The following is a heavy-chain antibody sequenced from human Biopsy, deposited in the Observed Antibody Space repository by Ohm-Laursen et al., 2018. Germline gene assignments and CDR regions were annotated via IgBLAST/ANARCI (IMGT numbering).Heavy chain of an antibody. CDR1: GASVRSHF. CDR3: ARLSTLFGVADFTDD. V-gene: IGHV4-59*08. Sequence: PGTLSLTWTLSGASVRSHFLTWIRQPPGKGLQWIGSISNSGTTKSSPSLKSRVNISLHTSKNHLSLKLTSVTAADTAVYYCARLSTLFGVADFTDDWGQGTLVTVSS. J-gene: IGHJ4*02. CDR2: ISNSGTT. D-gene: IGHD3-3*01.